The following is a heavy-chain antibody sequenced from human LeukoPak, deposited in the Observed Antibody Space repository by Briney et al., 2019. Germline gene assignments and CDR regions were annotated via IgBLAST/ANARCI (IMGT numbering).Heavy chain of an antibody. CDR3: AKDLRGAY. CDR2: ITSSGGST. Sequence: GGSLRLSCAASGFTFSSYAMSLVRQAPGKGLQWVSSITSSGGSTYYADSVKGRFTISRDNSKNTLYLQMNSLRAEDTAVFYCAKDLRGAYWGQGTLVTVSS. V-gene: IGHV3-23*01. J-gene: IGHJ4*02. CDR1: GFTFSSYA. D-gene: IGHD1-26*01.